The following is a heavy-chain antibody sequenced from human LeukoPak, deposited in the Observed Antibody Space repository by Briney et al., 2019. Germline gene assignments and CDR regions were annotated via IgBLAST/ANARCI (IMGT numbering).Heavy chain of an antibody. Sequence: PGGSLRLSCAASGFPFSSYAMSWVRQAPGKGLEWVSLISSSGASTYYADSVKGRFTISRDNSKHTLYLQMNGLRAEDTAVYFCAKSLDRHSSGDNFDYWGQGTLVIVSS. J-gene: IGHJ4*02. CDR3: AKSLDRHSSGDNFDY. D-gene: IGHD6-25*01. V-gene: IGHV3-23*01. CDR1: GFPFSSYA. CDR2: ISSSGAST.